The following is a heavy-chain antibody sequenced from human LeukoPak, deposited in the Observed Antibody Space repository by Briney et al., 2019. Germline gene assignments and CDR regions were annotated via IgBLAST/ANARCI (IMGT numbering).Heavy chain of an antibody. D-gene: IGHD5-18*01. CDR1: GFTFDDYG. J-gene: IGHJ4*02. CDR2: IKKDGSEK. Sequence: GGSLRLSCAASGFTFDDYGMSWVRQAPGKGLEWVANIKKDGSEKYYVDSVKGRFTISRDNAKTSLYLQMNSLRAEDTAVYYCARDLSGVTGYTYGRGIDYWGQGTLVTVSS. V-gene: IGHV3-7*01. CDR3: ARDLSGVTGYTYGRGIDY.